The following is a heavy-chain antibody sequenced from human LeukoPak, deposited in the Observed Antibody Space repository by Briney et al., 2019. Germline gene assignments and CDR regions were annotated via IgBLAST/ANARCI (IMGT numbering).Heavy chain of an antibody. CDR1: GGSISSDSYY. CDR2: IYYSGST. CDR3: ASLAVAGLSEGY. V-gene: IGHV4-39*01. D-gene: IGHD6-19*01. Sequence: PSETLSLTCTVSGGSISSDSYYWAWIRQPPGKGLGWIASIYYSGSTYYNPSLKSRVTISVDTSRNQFSLKLGSVTAADTAVYYCASLAVAGLSEGYWGQGTLVIVSS. J-gene: IGHJ4*02.